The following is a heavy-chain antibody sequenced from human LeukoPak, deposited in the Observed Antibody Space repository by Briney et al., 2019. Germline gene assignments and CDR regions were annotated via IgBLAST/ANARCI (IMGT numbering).Heavy chain of an antibody. J-gene: IGHJ4*02. D-gene: IGHD6-19*01. Sequence: GVSVKVSCKASGYTFTRYDINWVRQATGQGLEWMGWMNPNSGNTGYAQKFQGRVAMTRNTSISTAYMELSSLRSEDTAVYYCARGLRIAVAGSGTLGYWGQGTLVTVSS. CDR1: GYTFTRYD. CDR3: ARGLRIAVAGSGTLGY. CDR2: MNPNSGNT. V-gene: IGHV1-8*01.